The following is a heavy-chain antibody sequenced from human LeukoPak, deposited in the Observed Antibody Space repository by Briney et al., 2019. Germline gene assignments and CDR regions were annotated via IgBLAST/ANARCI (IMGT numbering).Heavy chain of an antibody. D-gene: IGHD2-2*01. V-gene: IGHV4-4*07. CDR2: MYGSGTTT. J-gene: IGHJ1*01. Sequence: PSETLSLTCNVSGGSMKNYYWTWIRQSAGKGLEWIGRMYGSGTTTNQNLSLEGRVTMSVDTSKNQFSLDLSSVTAADTAVYYCAREHLYGSSWGFQHWGQGTLVTVSS. CDR1: GGSMKNYY. CDR3: AREHLYGSSWGFQH.